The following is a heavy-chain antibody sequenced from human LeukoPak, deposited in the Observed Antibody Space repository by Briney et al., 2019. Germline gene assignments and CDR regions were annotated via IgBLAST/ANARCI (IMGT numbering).Heavy chain of an antibody. Sequence: GGSLRLSCAASGFTVTNNYMSWVRQAPGKGLEWVSVIYSGGNIYYADSVRGRFTISRDNSKNTLYLQMNSLRAEDTAVYYCARDLDNWNDKLAFDIWGQGTMVTVSS. CDR3: ARDLDNWNDKLAFDI. J-gene: IGHJ3*02. D-gene: IGHD1-1*01. CDR2: IYSGGNI. V-gene: IGHV3-66*01. CDR1: GFTVTNNY.